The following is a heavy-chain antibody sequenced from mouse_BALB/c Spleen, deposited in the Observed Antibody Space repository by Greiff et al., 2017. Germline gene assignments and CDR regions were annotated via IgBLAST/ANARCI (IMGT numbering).Heavy chain of an antibody. J-gene: IGHJ1*01. CDR1: GFTFSSYA. CDR3: ARGDWYFDV. CDR2: ISSGGST. Sequence: EVQGVESGGGLVKPGGSLKLSCAASGFTFSSYAMSWVRQTPEKRLEWVASISSGGSTYYPDSVKGRFTISRDNARNILYLQMSSLRSEDTAMYYCARGDWYFDVWGAGTTVTVSS. V-gene: IGHV5-6-5*01.